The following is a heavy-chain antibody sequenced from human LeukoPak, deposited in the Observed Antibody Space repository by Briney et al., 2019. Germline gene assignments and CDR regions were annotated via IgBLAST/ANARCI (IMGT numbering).Heavy chain of an antibody. J-gene: IGHJ3*02. Sequence: GASVKVSCKASGYTFTSYGISWVRQAPGQGLEWMGWISAYNGKTNYAQKLQGRVTMTTDTSTSTAYMELRSLRSDDTAVYYCARDNLLDYYYDSGGPDAFDIWGQGTMVTVSS. V-gene: IGHV1-18*01. CDR3: ARDNLLDYYYDSGGPDAFDI. CDR1: GYTFTSYG. D-gene: IGHD3-22*01. CDR2: ISAYNGKT.